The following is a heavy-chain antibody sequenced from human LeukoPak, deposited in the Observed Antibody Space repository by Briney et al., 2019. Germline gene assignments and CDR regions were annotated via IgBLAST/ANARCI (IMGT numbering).Heavy chain of an antibody. J-gene: IGHJ5*02. CDR2: IYSGGAT. V-gene: IGHV3-53*01. D-gene: IGHD1-26*01. CDR1: GFTVSNNY. CDR3: ARDREGP. Sequence: PGGSLRLSCAASGFTVSNNYMRWVRQAPGKGLEWVSSIYSGGATKYADSVKGRFTISRDNSKNTLYLQMNSLRPEDTDVYYCARDREGPWRQGTLVTVSS.